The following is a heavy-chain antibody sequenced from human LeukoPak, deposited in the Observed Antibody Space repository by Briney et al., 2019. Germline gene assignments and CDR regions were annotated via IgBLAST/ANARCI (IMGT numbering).Heavy chain of an antibody. Sequence: GGSLRLSCAASGFTFDDYAMHWVRQAPGKGLEWVSGISWNSGSIGYADSVKGRFTISRDNAKNSLYLQMNSLRAEDTALYYCAKDQGYLNAFDIWGQGTMVTVSS. CDR2: ISWNSGSI. CDR1: GFTFDDYA. CDR3: AKDQGYLNAFDI. J-gene: IGHJ3*02. V-gene: IGHV3-9*01. D-gene: IGHD2-21*01.